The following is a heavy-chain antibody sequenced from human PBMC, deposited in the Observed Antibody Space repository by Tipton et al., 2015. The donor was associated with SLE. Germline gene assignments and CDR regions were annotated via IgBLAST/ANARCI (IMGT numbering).Heavy chain of an antibody. CDR1: GGSISSGDYY. Sequence: TLSLTCTVSGGSISSGDYYWSWIRQPPGKGLEWIGYIYYSGSTNYNPSLKSRVTISVDTSKNQFSLKLSSVTAADTAVYYCARGPGSSPRSDFDYWGQGTLVTVSS. J-gene: IGHJ4*02. CDR3: ARGPGSSPRSDFDY. D-gene: IGHD6-13*01. V-gene: IGHV4-61*08. CDR2: IYYSGST.